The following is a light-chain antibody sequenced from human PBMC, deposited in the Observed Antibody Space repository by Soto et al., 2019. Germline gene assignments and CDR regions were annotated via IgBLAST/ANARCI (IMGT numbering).Light chain of an antibody. CDR1: QGISNY. Sequence: DIQMTQSPSSLSASVGDRVTITCRASQGISNYLAWYQQKPGKVPKLLIYAASTLQSGVPSRFSGSGSGTDFTLTISSLQPEGVATYYCQKYNSAPRGTFGPGTKVDIK. CDR2: AAS. CDR3: QKYNSAPRGT. J-gene: IGKJ3*01. V-gene: IGKV1-27*01.